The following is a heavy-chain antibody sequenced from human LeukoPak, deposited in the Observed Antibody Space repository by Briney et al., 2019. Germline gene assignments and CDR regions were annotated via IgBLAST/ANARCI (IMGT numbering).Heavy chain of an antibody. CDR1: GGSINNYY. V-gene: IGHV4-59*08. CDR2: IDDRGST. CDR3: ARRGYSSDWYCCDY. J-gene: IGHJ4*02. Sequence: SETLSLTCSVSGGSINNYYLSWIRQPRGKGLEWIGYIDDRGSTDYNPSLKSRVTISVDTSKNQYSLKLSSVTAADTAVYYCARRGYSSDWYCCDYWRQGTLVTVSS. D-gene: IGHD6-19*01.